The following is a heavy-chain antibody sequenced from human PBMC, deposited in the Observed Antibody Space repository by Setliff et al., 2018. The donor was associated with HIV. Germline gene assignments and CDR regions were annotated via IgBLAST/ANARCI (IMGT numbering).Heavy chain of an antibody. J-gene: IGHJ3*02. CDR3: ARHFSIFGVTIISNDAFDI. Sequence: SETLSLTCTVSGGSMRSTTYYWGWVRQPPGKGLEWIGNVHFSGTTYYNPSLKSRVTISVDPSQNQFSLRLISVTAADAAMYYCARHFSIFGVTIISNDAFDIWGRGTMVTVSS. V-gene: IGHV4-39*01. D-gene: IGHD3-3*01. CDR2: VHFSGTT. CDR1: GGSMRSTTYY.